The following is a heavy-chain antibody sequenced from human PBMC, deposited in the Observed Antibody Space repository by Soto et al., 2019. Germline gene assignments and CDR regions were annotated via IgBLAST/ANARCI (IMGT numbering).Heavy chain of an antibody. CDR2: ISAYNGNT. Sequence: GASVKVSWKASGYTFTSYGISWVRQAPGQGLEWMGWISAYNGNTNYAQKLQGRVTMTTDTSTSTAYMELRSLRSDDTAVYYCARDVTTVTTSSDWGPDYWGQGTLVTVSS. V-gene: IGHV1-18*01. CDR1: GYTFTSYG. D-gene: IGHD4-17*01. CDR3: ARDVTTVTTSSDWGPDY. J-gene: IGHJ4*02.